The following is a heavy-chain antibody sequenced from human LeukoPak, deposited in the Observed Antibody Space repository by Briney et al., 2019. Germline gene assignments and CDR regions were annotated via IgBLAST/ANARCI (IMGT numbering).Heavy chain of an antibody. Sequence: ASETLSLTCTVSGGSISSYYWSWIRQPPGRGLEWIGFIYYSGSTNYNPSLKSRVTISVDTSTNQFFLNLRSVTAADTAVYYCARVPRIEAGATGDWFDPWGQGTVVTVSS. D-gene: IGHD6-13*01. J-gene: IGHJ5*02. V-gene: IGHV4-59*01. CDR2: IYYSGST. CDR1: GGSISSYY. CDR3: ARVPRIEAGATGDWFDP.